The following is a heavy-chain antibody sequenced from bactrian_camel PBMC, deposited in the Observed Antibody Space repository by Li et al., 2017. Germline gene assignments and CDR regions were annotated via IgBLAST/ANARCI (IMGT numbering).Heavy chain of an antibody. J-gene: IGHJ4*01. Sequence: VQLVESGGGLVQPGGSLRLACTASGFTFSIHAMTWVRQAPGKGLEWVSAISRAHRPFYADSVNGRFTISRDNTKNTLYLQLNGLKTEDTAMYYCAKASCSHAIDCSYNYWGQGTQVTVS. CDR1: GFTFSIHA. D-gene: IGHD3*01. CDR2: ISRAHRP. CDR3: AKASCSHAIDCSYNY. V-gene: IGHV3S31*01.